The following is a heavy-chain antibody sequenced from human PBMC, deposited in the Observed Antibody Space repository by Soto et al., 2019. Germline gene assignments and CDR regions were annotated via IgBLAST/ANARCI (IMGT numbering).Heavy chain of an antibody. D-gene: IGHD3-3*01. CDR3: ARSAYYDFWSGAYAPNWFDP. CDR1: GGSISSYY. CDR2: IYYSGST. J-gene: IGHJ5*02. V-gene: IGHV4-59*01. Sequence: SETLSLTCTVSGGSISSYYWSWIRQPPGKGLEWIGYIYYSGSTNYNPSLKSRVTISVDTSKNQFSLKLSSVTAADTAVYYCARSAYYDFWSGAYAPNWFDPWGQGTLVTV.